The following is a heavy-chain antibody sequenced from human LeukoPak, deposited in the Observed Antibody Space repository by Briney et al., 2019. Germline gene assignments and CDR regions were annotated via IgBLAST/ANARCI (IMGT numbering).Heavy chain of an antibody. V-gene: IGHV1-18*01. Sequence: ASVKVSCKASGYTFTSYGISWVRQAPGQGLEWMGWISAVNAKTNYAQKLQGRVTMTTDTSTSTAYMELRSLRSDDTAVYYCARGGARCSSTSCYFLGYYYYGMDVWGQGTTVTVSS. CDR3: ARGGARCSSTSCYFLGYYYYGMDV. CDR2: ISAVNAKT. J-gene: IGHJ6*02. CDR1: GYTFTSYG. D-gene: IGHD2-2*01.